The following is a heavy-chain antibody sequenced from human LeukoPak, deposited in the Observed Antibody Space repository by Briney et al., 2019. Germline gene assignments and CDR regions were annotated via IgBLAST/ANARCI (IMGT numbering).Heavy chain of an antibody. CDR3: ARQDTMTTVNTPDGAFDI. J-gene: IGHJ3*02. CDR2: IYYSGST. CDR1: GGSISSYY. Sequence: PSETLSLTCTVSGGSISSYYWSWIRQPPGKGLEWIGYIYYSGSTNYNPSLKSRVTISVDTSKNQFSLKLSSVTAADTAVYYCARQDTMTTVNTPDGAFDIWGQGTMVTVSS. D-gene: IGHD4-17*01. V-gene: IGHV4-59*08.